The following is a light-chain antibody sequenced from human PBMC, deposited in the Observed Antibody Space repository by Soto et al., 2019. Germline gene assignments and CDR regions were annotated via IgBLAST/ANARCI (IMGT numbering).Light chain of an antibody. J-gene: IGKJ1*01. CDR1: QSVSSN. CDR2: GAS. CDR3: QEENNWPPWT. Sequence: EIVMTQSPATLSASPGERATLSCRASQSVSSNLAWYQQKPGQAPRLLIYGASTRATGIPARFSGSGSGTEFTLTISSLQSEDFAVYYCQEENNWPPWTVGQGTKVEIK. V-gene: IGKV3-15*01.